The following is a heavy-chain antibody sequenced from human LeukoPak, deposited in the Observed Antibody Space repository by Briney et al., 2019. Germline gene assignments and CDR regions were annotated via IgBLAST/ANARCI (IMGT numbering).Heavy chain of an antibody. CDR1: GFTFSLYS. Sequence: PGGSLRLSCAASGFTFSLYSMNWFRQAPGKGLEWVSSITARDPNIYYADSVKGRFTISRDNAKKTLYLQMNSLRADDTAIYYCARRGRLVITTLLNEDAFDIWGQGTMVTVSS. D-gene: IGHD3-22*01. CDR2: ITARDPNI. J-gene: IGHJ3*02. V-gene: IGHV3-21*01. CDR3: ARRGRLVITTLLNEDAFDI.